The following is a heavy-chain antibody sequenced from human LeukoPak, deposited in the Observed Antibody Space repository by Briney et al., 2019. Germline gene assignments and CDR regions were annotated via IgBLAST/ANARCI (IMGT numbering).Heavy chain of an antibody. CDR3: ARGTVEFDY. D-gene: IGHD3-3*01. J-gene: IGHJ4*02. Sequence: PSETLSLTCAVYGGSFSGYYWSWIRQPPGKGLEWIGEINRSGSTNYNPSLKSRVTISVDTSKNQFSLRLSSVTAADTAVYYCARGTVEFDYWGLGTLVTASS. CDR2: INRSGST. V-gene: IGHV4-34*01. CDR1: GGSFSGYY.